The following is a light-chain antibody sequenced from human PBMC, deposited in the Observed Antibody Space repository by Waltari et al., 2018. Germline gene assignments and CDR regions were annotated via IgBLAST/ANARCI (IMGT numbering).Light chain of an antibody. CDR2: GAS. V-gene: IGKV3-20*01. CDR3: QHYGISPPGL. J-gene: IGKJ3*01. CDR1: QSVSSSY. Sequence: EIVLTPSPGTLSLSPGERATLSCRASQSVSSSYLAWYQQKPGQAPRLLMYGASSRATGIPDRFSGSGSGTDFTLTISRLEPEDFAVYYCQHYGISPPGLFGPETKVEIK.